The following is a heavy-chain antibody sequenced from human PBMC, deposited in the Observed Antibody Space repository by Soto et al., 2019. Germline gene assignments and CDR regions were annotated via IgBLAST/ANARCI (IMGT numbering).Heavy chain of an antibody. CDR2: ISGSGGST. J-gene: IGHJ3*02. CDR1: GFTFISYA. V-gene: IGHV3-23*01. Sequence: GGSLRLSCAASGFTFISYAMSWVRQAPGKGLEWVSAISGSGGSTYYADSVKGRFTISRDNSKNTLYLQMNSLRAEDTAVYYCAKDSYYYDSSGYIAFDIWGQGTMVTV. D-gene: IGHD3-22*01. CDR3: AKDSYYYDSSGYIAFDI.